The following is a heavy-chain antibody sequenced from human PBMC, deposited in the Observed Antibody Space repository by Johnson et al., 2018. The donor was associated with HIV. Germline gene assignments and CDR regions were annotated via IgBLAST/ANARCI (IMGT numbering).Heavy chain of an antibody. V-gene: IGHV3-7*01. J-gene: IGHJ3*02. Sequence: VQLVESGGGLVQPGRSLRLSCVASGFTFDDYAMHWVRQVSGKGLEWVANIKQDGSEKYYVDSVKGRFTISRDNAKNSLYLQMNSLRAEDTAVYFCARAINDAFDIWGQGTMVTVSP. CDR2: IKQDGSEK. CDR3: ARAINDAFDI. CDR1: GFTFDDYA.